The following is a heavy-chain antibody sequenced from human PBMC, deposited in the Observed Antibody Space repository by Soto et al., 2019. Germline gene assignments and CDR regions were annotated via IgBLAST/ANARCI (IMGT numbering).Heavy chain of an antibody. CDR1: GASISVHSYY. Sequence: PSETLSLTCTVSGASISVHSYYWTWIRQPPGKGLEWIGSSYYSGTTYFNPSLKSRATISVEPSKNQFSLRLTSVTTPYTAIYFSPRCYNCNAAYFEHGGPGALLKVSS. D-gene: IGHD2-2*01. CDR3: PRCYNCNAAYFEH. J-gene: IGHJ4*02. CDR2: SYYSGTT. V-gene: IGHV4-39*01.